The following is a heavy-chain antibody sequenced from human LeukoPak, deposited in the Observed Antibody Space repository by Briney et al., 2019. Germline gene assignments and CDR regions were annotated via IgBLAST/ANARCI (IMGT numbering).Heavy chain of an antibody. D-gene: IGHD3-10*01. CDR2: ISAYNGNT. Sequence: ASVKVSCKASGYTFTSYGISWVRQAPGQGVEWMGWISAYNGNTNYAQKLQGRVTMTTDTATSTAYRELRSLRSDDTAVYYCARARFGEYDYWGQGTRVTVSS. CDR1: GYTFTSYG. V-gene: IGHV1-18*01. J-gene: IGHJ4*02. CDR3: ARARFGEYDY.